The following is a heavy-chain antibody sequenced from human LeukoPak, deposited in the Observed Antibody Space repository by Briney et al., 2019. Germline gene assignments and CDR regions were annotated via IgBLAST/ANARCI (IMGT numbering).Heavy chain of an antibody. CDR2: VSTSSSYI. CDR1: GFILSRYS. J-gene: IGHJ3*02. CDR3: ARDWGVAATAFDI. D-gene: IGHD2-15*01. Sequence: GGSLRLSCEASGFILSRYSMNWVRQAPGKGLEWVSSVSTSSSYIYYADSVKGRFTISRDNAKKSLYLLMNSLRAEDTAVYYCARDWGVAATAFDIWGQGTMVTVSS. V-gene: IGHV3-21*01.